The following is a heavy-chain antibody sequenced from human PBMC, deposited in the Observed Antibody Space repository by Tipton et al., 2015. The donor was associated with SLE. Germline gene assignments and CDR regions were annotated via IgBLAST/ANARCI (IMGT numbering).Heavy chain of an antibody. V-gene: IGHV4-30-4*08. CDR1: GGSISSSSYY. J-gene: IGHJ5*02. CDR3: AREVVTGNGRHFGP. Sequence: TLSLTCTVSGGSISSSSYYWSWIRQPPGKELEWIGYIYYSGSTYYNPSLESRVTISGDTSKNQFSLKLSSVTAADTAVYYCAREVVTGNGRHFGPWGQGTLVTVSS. D-gene: IGHD3-22*01. CDR2: IYYSGST.